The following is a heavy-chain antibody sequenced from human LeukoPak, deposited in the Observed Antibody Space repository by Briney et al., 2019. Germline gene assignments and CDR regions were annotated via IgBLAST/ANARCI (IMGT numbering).Heavy chain of an antibody. CDR3: ARVDSRLLIMITFGGVIVATRQIFDY. CDR1: GDSVSSNSAA. J-gene: IGHJ4*02. CDR2: TYYRSKWYN. V-gene: IGHV6-1*03. Sequence: SQTLSLTCAISGDSVSSNSAAWNWIRQSPSRGLEWPGRTYYRSKWYNDYAVSVKSWITINPDTSKNQFSLQLNSVTPEDTAVYYCARVDSRLLIMITFGGVIVATRQIFDYWGQGTLVTVSS. D-gene: IGHD3-16*02.